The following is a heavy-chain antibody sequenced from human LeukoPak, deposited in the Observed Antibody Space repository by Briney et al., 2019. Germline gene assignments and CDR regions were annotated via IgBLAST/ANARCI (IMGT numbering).Heavy chain of an antibody. V-gene: IGHV4-34*01. CDR1: GESFSGYY. Sequence: SETLSLTCAVYGESFSGYYWTWIRQAPGKGLEWIGEIRHSGSTNYNPSLKSRVTISVDTSKNQFSLKLSSVTAADTAVYYCARGLPIRVLAYLVPAAVYFDYWGQGTLVTVSS. CDR3: ARGLPIRVLAYLVPAAVYFDY. CDR2: IRHSGST. J-gene: IGHJ4*02. D-gene: IGHD2-2*01.